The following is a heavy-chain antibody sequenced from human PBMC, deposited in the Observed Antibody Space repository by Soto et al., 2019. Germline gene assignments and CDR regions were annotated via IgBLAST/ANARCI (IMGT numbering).Heavy chain of an antibody. J-gene: IGHJ3*02. CDR1: GGSFSIYT. CDR2: IIPMFDIA. Sequence: QVQLVQSGVEVKKPGSSVKVSCKAAGGSFSIYTVFWVRQAPGQGLEWMGRIIPMFDIANYAQNFQGRVTFNADKFTDKVYMEMLNLRSDVTSLYYCTLGSLSAEVFDIWGQGTLVTVSS. V-gene: IGHV1-69*02. CDR3: TLGSLSAEVFDI. D-gene: IGHD6-6*01.